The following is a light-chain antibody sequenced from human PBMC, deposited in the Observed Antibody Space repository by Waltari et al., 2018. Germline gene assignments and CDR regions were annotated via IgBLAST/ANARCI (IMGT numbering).Light chain of an antibody. Sequence: QSVLTQPPSVSGVPRQRVTISCSGSNYNTGNNAVAWYQQIPGRAPKLLIYYNDLLSSGVSDRFSGSKSGSSASLAISGLQSEDEADYYCATWDDTLSGWVFGGGTKLTVL. J-gene: IGLJ3*02. CDR2: YND. CDR1: NYNTGNNA. V-gene: IGLV1-36*01. CDR3: ATWDDTLSGWV.